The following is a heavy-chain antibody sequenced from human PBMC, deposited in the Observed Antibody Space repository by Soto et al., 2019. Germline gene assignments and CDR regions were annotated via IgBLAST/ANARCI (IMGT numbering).Heavy chain of an antibody. Sequence: QVQLVQSGAEVKKPGSSVKVSCKASGGTFSSYAISWVRQAPGQGLEWMGGIIPIFGTANYAQKFQGRVTSTADESTSTAYMELSSLGSEDTAVYYCARVIVVVTAYSDFEYYGMDVWGQGTTVTVSS. J-gene: IGHJ6*02. CDR3: ARVIVVVTAYSDFEYYGMDV. V-gene: IGHV1-69*01. D-gene: IGHD2-21*02. CDR2: IIPIFGTA. CDR1: GGTFSSYA.